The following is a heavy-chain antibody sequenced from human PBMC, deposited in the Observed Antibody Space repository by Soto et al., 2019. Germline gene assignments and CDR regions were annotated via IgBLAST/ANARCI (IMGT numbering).Heavy chain of an antibody. Sequence: PGGSLRLSCAASGFTFSSYAMSWVRQAPGKGLEWVSAISGSGGSTYYADSVKGRFTISRDNSKNTLYLQMNSLRAEDTAVYYCATSDYGGNSGLYDYWGQGPLVTVSS. CDR3: ATSDYGGNSGLYDY. CDR2: ISGSGGST. V-gene: IGHV3-23*01. D-gene: IGHD4-17*01. CDR1: GFTFSSYA. J-gene: IGHJ4*02.